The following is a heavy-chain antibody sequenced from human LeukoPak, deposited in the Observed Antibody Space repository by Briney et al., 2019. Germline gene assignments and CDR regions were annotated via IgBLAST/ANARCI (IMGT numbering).Heavy chain of an antibody. CDR1: GYTFTSYY. D-gene: IGHD3-22*01. CDR3: ARAITIYDSTGYYSYDY. Sequence: ASVKVSCKASGYTFTSYYVHWVRQAPGQGLAWMGIINPSGGSTSYAQKFQGRVTMTRDTSTSTVYVELSSLRSEDTAVYYCARAITIYDSTGYYSYDYWGQGTLVTVSS. J-gene: IGHJ4*02. V-gene: IGHV1-46*01. CDR2: INPSGGST.